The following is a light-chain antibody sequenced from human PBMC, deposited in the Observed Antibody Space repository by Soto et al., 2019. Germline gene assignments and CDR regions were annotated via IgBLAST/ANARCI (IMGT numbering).Light chain of an antibody. CDR1: QSVSSN. CDR2: NVS. J-gene: IGKJ5*01. CDR3: QQRSDWPLT. V-gene: IGKV3-11*01. Sequence: EIVLTQSPGTMSLSPGERVTLSCRASQSVSSNLAWYQQKPGQAPRLLIYNVSNRASGIPARFSGSGSETDFTLTISSLEPEDFAVYYCQQRSDWPLTFGQGTRLEIK.